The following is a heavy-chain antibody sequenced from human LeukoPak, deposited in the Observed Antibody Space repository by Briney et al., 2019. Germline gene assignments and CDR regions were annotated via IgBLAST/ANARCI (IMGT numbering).Heavy chain of an antibody. J-gene: IGHJ4*02. CDR2: IRDDGSNK. D-gene: IGHD2-2*01. CDR3: ARVMGRYCSSTSCYVDY. CDR1: GFTFSSYG. V-gene: IGHV3-30*02. Sequence: GGSLRLSCAASGFTFSSYGMHWVRQAPGKGLEWVAFIRDDGSNKYYADSVKGRFTISRDNSKNTLYLQMNSLRAEDTAVYYCARVMGRYCSSTSCYVDYWGQGTLVTVSS.